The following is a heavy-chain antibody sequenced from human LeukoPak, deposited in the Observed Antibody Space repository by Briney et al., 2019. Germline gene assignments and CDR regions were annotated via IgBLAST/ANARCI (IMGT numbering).Heavy chain of an antibody. V-gene: IGHV3-21*01. CDR2: ISSSSSHI. J-gene: IGHJ4*02. Sequence: GGXLXXSXAXSGFTFSSYWXXWVRQAPGKXXXWVSSISSSSSHIYYADSVKGRFTISRDNAKTSLYLQMSSLRAEDSAVYYCARGLPAAPANDYWGQGTLVTVSS. CDR1: GFTFSSYW. CDR3: ARGLPAAPANDY. D-gene: IGHD2-2*01.